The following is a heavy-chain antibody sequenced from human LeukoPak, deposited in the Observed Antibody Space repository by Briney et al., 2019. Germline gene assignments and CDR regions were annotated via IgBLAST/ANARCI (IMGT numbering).Heavy chain of an antibody. CDR3: AKSSVTTDHNFDY. CDR1: GYTFTGYY. V-gene: IGHV1-2*02. J-gene: IGHJ4*02. Sequence: ASVKVSCKASGYTFTGYYMHWVRQAPGQGLEWMGWINPNSGGTNYAQKFQGRVTMTRDTSISTAYMELSRLRSDDTAVYYCAKSSVTTDHNFDYWGQGTLVTVSS. D-gene: IGHD4-17*01. CDR2: INPNSGGT.